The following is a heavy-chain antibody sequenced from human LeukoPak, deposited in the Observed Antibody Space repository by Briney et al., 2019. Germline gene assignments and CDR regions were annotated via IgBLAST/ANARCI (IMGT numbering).Heavy chain of an antibody. CDR3: ASDPPYTSSSAW. J-gene: IGHJ4*02. V-gene: IGHV1-58*01. CDR2: ILVGSGNT. Sequence: SVTVSCKASGFTFTSIAVQWVRQARGQRLEWIGWILVGSGNTNYAQMFQERVTLTWDVSTSTAYMVLSSLRSEDTAIYYCASDPPYTSSSAWWGQGTLVTVSS. D-gene: IGHD2-2*01. CDR1: GFTFTSIA.